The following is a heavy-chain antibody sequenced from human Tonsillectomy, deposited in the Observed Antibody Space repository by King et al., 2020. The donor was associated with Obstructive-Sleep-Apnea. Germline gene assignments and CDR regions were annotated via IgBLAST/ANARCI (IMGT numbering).Heavy chain of an antibody. D-gene: IGHD4-17*01. CDR2: ISYDGSNK. Sequence: QLVQSGGGVVQPGRSLRLSCAASGFTFSSYGMHWVRQAPGKGLEWVAVISYDGSNKYYADSVKGRFTISRDNSKNTLYLQMNSLRAEDTAVYYCAKDVDYGDPGPFIPYGMDVWGQGTTVTVSS. V-gene: IGHV3-30*18. J-gene: IGHJ6*02. CDR1: GFTFSSYG. CDR3: AKDVDYGDPGPFIPYGMDV.